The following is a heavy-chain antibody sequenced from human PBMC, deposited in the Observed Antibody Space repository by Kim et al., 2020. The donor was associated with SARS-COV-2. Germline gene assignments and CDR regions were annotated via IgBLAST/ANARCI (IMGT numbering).Heavy chain of an antibody. CDR3: ARDPDDYTTQWH. Sequence: SVKVSCKASGGTFSSYAISWVRQAPGQGLEWMGRIIPILGIANYAQKFQGRVTITADKSTSTAYMELSSLRSEDTAVYYCARDPDDYTTQWHWGQGTLVTVSS. CDR1: GGTFSSYA. V-gene: IGHV1-69*04. D-gene: IGHD4-4*01. CDR2: IIPILGIA. J-gene: IGHJ1*01.